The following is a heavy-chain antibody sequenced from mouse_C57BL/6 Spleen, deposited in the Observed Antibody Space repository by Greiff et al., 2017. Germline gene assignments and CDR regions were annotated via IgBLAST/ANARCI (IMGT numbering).Heavy chain of an antibody. CDR1: GFTFSNYW. D-gene: IGHD1-1*01. CDR3: TLITTVVRAMDY. CDR2: IRLKSDNYAT. V-gene: IGHV6-3*01. J-gene: IGHJ4*01. Sequence: EVMLVESGGGLVQPGGSMKLSCVASGFTFSNYWMNWVRQSPEKGLEWVAQIRLKSDNYATHYAESVKGRFTISRDDSKSSVYLQMNNLRAEDTGIYYCTLITTVVRAMDYWGQGTSVTVSS.